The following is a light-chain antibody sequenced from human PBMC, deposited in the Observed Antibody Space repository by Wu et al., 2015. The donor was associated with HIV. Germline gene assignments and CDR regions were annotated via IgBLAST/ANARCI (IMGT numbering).Light chain of an antibody. CDR3: LQHNSYPFT. Sequence: DIQMTQSPSAMSASVGDRVTITCRASQGISNSLAWFQQKPGKVPKRLIYGASSLQSGVPSRFSGSGSGTEFTLTIISLQPEDFATYYCLQHNSYPFTFALDQSGNQT. J-gene: IGKJ3*01. CDR1: QGISNS. CDR2: GAS. V-gene: IGKV1-17*03.